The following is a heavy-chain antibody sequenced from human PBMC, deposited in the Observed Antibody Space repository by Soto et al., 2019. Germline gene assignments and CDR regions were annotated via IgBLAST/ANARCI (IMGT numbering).Heavy chain of an antibody. J-gene: IGHJ4*02. CDR2: ISNTGGST. V-gene: IGHV3-23*01. CDR1: GFTFSTYA. D-gene: IGHD3-10*01. CDR3: ARDFAGWFGNLVNYFVN. Sequence: GGSLRLSCAVSGFTFSTYAMGWVRQAPGKGLECVSGISNTGGSTYYADSVRGRFTISRDDSKNTLYLEMNSLRPEDTAVYYCARDFAGWFGNLVNYFVNWGQGTLVTVSS.